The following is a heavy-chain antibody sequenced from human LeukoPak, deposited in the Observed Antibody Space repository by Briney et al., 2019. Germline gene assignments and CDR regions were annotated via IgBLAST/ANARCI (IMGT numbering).Heavy chain of an antibody. Sequence: SETLSLTSPVSGGSITCYHWSWIRQPPGKGLEWIGYVDYNGNTNYSPSLRGRVTMSLYMSKNQFSLEMNLVTAADTAMFYCVRLDRPGGRTGDAFDVWGQGTMVTVSS. D-gene: IGHD1-26*01. CDR3: VRLDRPGGRTGDAFDV. V-gene: IGHV4-59*08. CDR2: VDYNGNT. CDR1: GGSITCYH. J-gene: IGHJ3*01.